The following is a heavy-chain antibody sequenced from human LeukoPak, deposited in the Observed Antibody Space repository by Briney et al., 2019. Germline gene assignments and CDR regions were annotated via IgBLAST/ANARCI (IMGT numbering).Heavy chain of an antibody. V-gene: IGHV3-21*01. CDR1: GFTFSSYS. CDR3: ARSNYGSGTVDY. D-gene: IGHD3-10*01. CDR2: ISSSSSYI. J-gene: IGHJ4*02. Sequence: PGGSLRLSCAASGFTFSSYSMNWVRQAPGKGLEWVSSISSSSSYIYYADSVKGRFTISRDNAKNSLYLQMNSLRAEDTAVYYCARSNYGSGTVDYWGQGTLVTVSS.